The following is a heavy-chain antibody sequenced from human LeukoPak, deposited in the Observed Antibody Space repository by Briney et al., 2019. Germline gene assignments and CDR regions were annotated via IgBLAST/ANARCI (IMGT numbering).Heavy chain of an antibody. CDR2: INPSGGAT. Sequence: ASVKVSCKASGYTFTSYHLHWVRQAPGQGLEWMGIINPSGGATIYAQKFQGRVTMTTDTSTSTVYMELSSLRSEDTAVYYCARVHLAWFGELSYFDYWGQGTLVTVSS. CDR3: ARVHLAWFGELSYFDY. J-gene: IGHJ4*02. D-gene: IGHD3-10*01. CDR1: GYTFTSYH. V-gene: IGHV1-46*01.